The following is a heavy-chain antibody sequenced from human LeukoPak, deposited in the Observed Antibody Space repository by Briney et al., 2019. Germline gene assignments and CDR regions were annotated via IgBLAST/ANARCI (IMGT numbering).Heavy chain of an antibody. D-gene: IGHD4-17*01. J-gene: IGHJ4*02. CDR1: GGSFSGYY. V-gene: IGHV4-34*01. CDR3: ARLNGDYPYYFDY. Sequence: PSETLSLTCAVYGGSFSGYYWSWIRQPPGKGLEWIGEINHSGSTNYNPSLKSRVTISVDTSKNQFSLKLSSVTAADTAVYYCARLNGDYPYYFDYWGQGTLVTVSS. CDR2: INHSGST.